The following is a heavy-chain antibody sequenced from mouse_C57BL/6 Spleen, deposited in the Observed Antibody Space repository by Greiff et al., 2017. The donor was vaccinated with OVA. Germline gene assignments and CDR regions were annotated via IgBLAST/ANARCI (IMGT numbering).Heavy chain of an antibody. V-gene: IGHV5-17*01. J-gene: IGHJ4*01. D-gene: IGHD3-1*01. Sequence: EVQRVESGGGLVKPGGSLKLSCAASGFTFSDYGMHWVRQAPEKGLEWVAYISSGSSTIYYADTVKGRFTISRDNAKNTLFLQMTSLRSEDTAMYYCARRRANCAMDYWGQGTSVTVSS. CDR1: GFTFSDYG. CDR2: ISSGSSTI. CDR3: ARRRANCAMDY.